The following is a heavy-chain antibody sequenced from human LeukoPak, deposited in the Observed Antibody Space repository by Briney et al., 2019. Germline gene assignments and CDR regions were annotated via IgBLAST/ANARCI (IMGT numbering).Heavy chain of an antibody. CDR2: IIPIFGTA. Sequence: SVKVSCKASGGTFSSYAISWVRQAPGQGLEWMGGIIPIFGTANYAQKFQGRVTITADESTSTACMELSSLRSEDTAVYYCASHCSSTSCYKGGGGFLFDYWGQGTLVTVSS. CDR3: ASHCSSTSCYKGGGGFLFDY. D-gene: IGHD2-2*02. CDR1: GGTFSSYA. V-gene: IGHV1-69*01. J-gene: IGHJ4*02.